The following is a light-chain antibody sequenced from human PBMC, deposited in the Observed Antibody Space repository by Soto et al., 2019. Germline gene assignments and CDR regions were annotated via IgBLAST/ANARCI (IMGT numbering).Light chain of an antibody. CDR2: GAS. V-gene: IGKV3-20*01. Sequence: EIVLTQSPGTQSLSPGERATLSCRASQIISNNYLAWYQQKPGQAPRLLVYGASSRATGIPDRFSGSGSGTDFTLTISRLDPADFAVYYCQQYGSSRFTFGPGTKVDIK. J-gene: IGKJ3*01. CDR3: QQYGSSRFT. CDR1: QIISNNY.